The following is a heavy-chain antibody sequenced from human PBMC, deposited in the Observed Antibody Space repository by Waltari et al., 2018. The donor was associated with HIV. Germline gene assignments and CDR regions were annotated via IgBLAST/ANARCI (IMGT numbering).Heavy chain of an antibody. D-gene: IGHD3-3*01. CDR1: GGSISSGDYY. V-gene: IGHV4-30-4*01. CDR3: ARGLTIFGVVIIPWFDP. J-gene: IGHJ5*02. CDR2: IYYSGST. Sequence: QVQLQESGPGLVKPSQTLSLTCTVSGGSISSGDYYWSWIRQPPGKGLEWIEDIYYSGSTYYNPSLKSRVTISVDTSKNQFSLKLSSVTAADTAVYYCARGLTIFGVVIIPWFDPWGQGTLVTVSS.